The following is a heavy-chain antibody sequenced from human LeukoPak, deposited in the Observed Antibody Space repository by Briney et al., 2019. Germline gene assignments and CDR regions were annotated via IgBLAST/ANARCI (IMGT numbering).Heavy chain of an antibody. CDR2: IYYSGST. CDR3: ARHMTVTYDAFDI. CDR1: AGSTRGYY. D-gene: IGHD3-22*01. J-gene: IGHJ3*02. Sequence: SKTLSLTCIVSAGSTRGYYWSWIRQPPGKGLEWIGYIYYSGSTKYNPSLKSRVTISVDTSERQFSLKLSSVTAADTAAYYCARHMTVTYDAFDIWGQGTMVTVSS. V-gene: IGHV4-59*08.